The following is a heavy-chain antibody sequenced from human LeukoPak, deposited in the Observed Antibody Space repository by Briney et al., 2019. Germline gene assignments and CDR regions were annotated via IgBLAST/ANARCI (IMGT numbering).Heavy chain of an antibody. CDR1: GFTFSSYG. J-gene: IGHJ4*02. CDR2: IRYDGSSK. D-gene: IGHD3-10*01. CDR3: AKERLLWFGGLASSADY. V-gene: IGHV3-30*02. Sequence: PGGSLRLSCAASGFTFSSYGMHWVRQAPGKGLEWVAFIRYDGSSKYYADSVKGRFTISRDNSKNTLYLQMNSLRAEDTAVYYCAKERLLWFGGLASSADYWGQGTVVTVSS.